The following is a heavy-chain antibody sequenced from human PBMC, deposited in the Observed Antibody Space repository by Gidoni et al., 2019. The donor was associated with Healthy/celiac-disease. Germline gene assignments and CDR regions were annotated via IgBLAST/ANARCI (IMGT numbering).Heavy chain of an antibody. V-gene: IGHV4-59*01. CDR2: IYYSGST. CDR1: VGSISRYY. Sequence: QVQLQESGPGLVKPSETLSPTCTVPVGSISRYYWSWLRQPPGKGPEWIGYIYYSGSTNYNPSRKSRVTISVDTSKNQFSLKLSSVTAADTAVYYCARVDSSWYGAYYFDYWGQGTLVTVSS. D-gene: IGHD6-13*01. CDR3: ARVDSSWYGAYYFDY. J-gene: IGHJ4*02.